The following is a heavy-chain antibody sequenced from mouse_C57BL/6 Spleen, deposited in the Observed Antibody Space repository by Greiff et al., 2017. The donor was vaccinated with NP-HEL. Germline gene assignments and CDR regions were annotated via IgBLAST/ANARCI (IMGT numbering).Heavy chain of an antibody. D-gene: IGHD4-1*01. CDR3: ARGGTGMFAY. Sequence: VQLQQSGPELVKPGASVKLSCKASGYTFTSYWMHWVKQRPGQGLEWIGEIDPSDSYTNYNQKFKGKSTLTVDKSSSTAYMQLSSLTSEDSAVYYCARGGTGMFAYWGQGTLVTVSA. CDR2: IDPSDSYT. CDR1: GYTFTSYW. V-gene: IGHV1-69*01. J-gene: IGHJ3*01.